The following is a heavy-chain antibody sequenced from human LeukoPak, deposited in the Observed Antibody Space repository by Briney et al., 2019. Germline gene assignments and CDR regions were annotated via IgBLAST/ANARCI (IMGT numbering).Heavy chain of an antibody. Sequence: SETLSLTFTVSGYSISSGYYWGWVRQPPGKGLEWIANLYHSGSTYYNPSLKSRVTISVDTSKNQFSLKLSSVTAADTAVYYCASVTYSIFDYWGQGTLVTVSS. CDR2: LYHSGST. V-gene: IGHV4-38-2*02. CDR1: GYSISSGYY. J-gene: IGHJ4*02. D-gene: IGHD2-21*01. CDR3: ASVTYSIFDY.